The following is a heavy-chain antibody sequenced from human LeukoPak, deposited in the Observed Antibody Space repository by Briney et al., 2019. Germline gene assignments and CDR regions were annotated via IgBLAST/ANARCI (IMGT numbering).Heavy chain of an antibody. CDR1: GYSFTSYW. J-gene: IGHJ3*02. Sequence: GESLKISCKGSGYSFTSYWIGWVRQMPGKGLEWMGIIHPGDSDTRYSPSFQGQVTISADKSISTAYLQWSSLKASDTAMYYCARQESGWYGPDAFDIWGQGTMVTVSS. V-gene: IGHV5-51*01. D-gene: IGHD6-19*01. CDR2: IHPGDSDT. CDR3: ARQESGWYGPDAFDI.